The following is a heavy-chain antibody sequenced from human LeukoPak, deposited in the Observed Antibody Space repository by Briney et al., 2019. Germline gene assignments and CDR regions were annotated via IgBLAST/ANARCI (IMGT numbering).Heavy chain of an antibody. CDR1: GFTFSTYE. J-gene: IGHJ4*02. V-gene: IGHV3-48*03. Sequence: GSLRLSCAASGFTFSTYEMNWVRQAPGKGLEWVSYIGGSGSTIYYADSVKGRFTISRDNAKSSLYLQMNSLRVEDTAVYYCARGTYYFEEWGQGTLVTVSS. CDR3: ARGTYYFEE. CDR2: IGGSGSTI. D-gene: IGHD1/OR15-1a*01.